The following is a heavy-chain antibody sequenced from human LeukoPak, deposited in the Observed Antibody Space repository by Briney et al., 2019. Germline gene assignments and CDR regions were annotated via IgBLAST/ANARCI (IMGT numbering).Heavy chain of an antibody. CDR2: IYYSGST. V-gene: IGHV4-30-4*08. CDR3: ARDSGYDLDYYFGMDV. Sequence: SQTLSLTCTVSGGSISSGGYYWSWIRQHPGKGLEWIGYIYYSGSTNYNPSLKSRVTISVDTSKNQFSLKLSSVTAADTAVYYCARDSGYDLDYYFGMDVWGHGTTVTVSS. CDR1: GGSISSGGYY. J-gene: IGHJ6*02. D-gene: IGHD5-12*01.